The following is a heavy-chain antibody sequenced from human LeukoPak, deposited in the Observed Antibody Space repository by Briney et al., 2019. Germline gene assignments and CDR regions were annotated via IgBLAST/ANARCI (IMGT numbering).Heavy chain of an antibody. D-gene: IGHD3-22*01. CDR1: AGSISSSDYY. J-gene: IGHJ6*03. CDR2: NSYSGNT. V-gene: IGHV4-39*02. CDR3: SRLTHSYYSDTSGYYPYYYMDV. Sequence: ASETLSLTCAVSAGSISSSDYYWGRMRQSQGQGLEWIRRNSYSGNTYLDPTFTSRVTISEDPSKNHFSLILSSVTAADTALHYCSRLTHSYYSDTSGYYPYYYMDVWGEGTTVTVSS.